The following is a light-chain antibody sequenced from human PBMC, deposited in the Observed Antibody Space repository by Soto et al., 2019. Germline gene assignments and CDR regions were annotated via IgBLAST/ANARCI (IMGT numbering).Light chain of an antibody. Sequence: VMTQDPRSVTASRRERGTLSCRASQSVSSSYFAWYQQKPGQAPRLLIYGASSRATGIPDRFSGSGSGTDFTLTISRLEPEYFAVYYCQQYRSSPPTFGQGTKVDIK. CDR2: GAS. V-gene: IGKV3-20*01. CDR3: QQYRSSPPT. J-gene: IGKJ1*01. CDR1: QSVSSSY.